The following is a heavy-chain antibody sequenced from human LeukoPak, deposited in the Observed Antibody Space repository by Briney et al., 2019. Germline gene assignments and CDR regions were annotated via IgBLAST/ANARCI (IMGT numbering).Heavy chain of an antibody. CDR2: IRYDGTNK. J-gene: IGHJ4*02. V-gene: IGHV3-30*02. CDR1: GFIFSNYG. Sequence: GGSLRLSCAASGFIFSNYGMHWVRQAPGKGLEWVTFIRYDGTNKYYADSVKGRFTISRDSSKNTLYLQMNSLRAEDTAMYYWAKDLYFDYWGQGTLVTVSS. CDR3: AKDLYFDY.